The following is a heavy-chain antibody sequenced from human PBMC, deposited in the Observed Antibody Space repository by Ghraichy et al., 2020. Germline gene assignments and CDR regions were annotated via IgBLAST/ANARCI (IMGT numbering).Heavy chain of an antibody. J-gene: IGHJ6*03. D-gene: IGHD2-2*01. CDR1: GFTFSSYA. CDR2: ISGSGGST. CDR3: AKVPPGYCSSTSCYYYYMDV. Sequence: GGSLRLSCAASGFTFSSYAMSWVRQAPGKGLEWVSAISGSGGSTYYADSVKGRFTISRDNSKNTLYLQMNSLRAEDTAVYYCAKVPPGYCSSTSCYYYYMDVWGKGTTVTVSS. V-gene: IGHV3-23*01.